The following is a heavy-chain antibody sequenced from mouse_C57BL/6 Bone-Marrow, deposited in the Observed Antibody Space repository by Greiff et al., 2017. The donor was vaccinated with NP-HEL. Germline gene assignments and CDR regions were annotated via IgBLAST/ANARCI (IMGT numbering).Heavy chain of an antibody. CDR1: GFTFSSFA. J-gene: IGHJ4*01. CDR3: TREDYYGSRNYYAMDY. CDR2: ISSGGDYI. V-gene: IGHV5-9-1*02. D-gene: IGHD1-1*01. Sequence: EVKVVESGEGLVKPGGSLKLSCAASGFTFSSFAMSWVRQTPEKRLEWVAYISSGGDYIYYADTVKGRFTISRDNARNTLYLQMSSLKSEDTAMYYCTREDYYGSRNYYAMDYWGQGTSVTVSS.